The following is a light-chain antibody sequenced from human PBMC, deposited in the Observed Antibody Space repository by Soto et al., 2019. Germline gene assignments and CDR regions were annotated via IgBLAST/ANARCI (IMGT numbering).Light chain of an antibody. Sequence: EIVLTQSPDTLSLSPGERATLSCRASQSVSSNYLAWYQQKPGQAPRLLIYGASSRATGIPDRFSGSGSGTDCTLTISRLEPEDFAVYYCHQFGGSPPYTFGQGTKLEIK. CDR2: GAS. CDR1: QSVSSNY. J-gene: IGKJ2*01. V-gene: IGKV3-20*01. CDR3: HQFGGSPPYT.